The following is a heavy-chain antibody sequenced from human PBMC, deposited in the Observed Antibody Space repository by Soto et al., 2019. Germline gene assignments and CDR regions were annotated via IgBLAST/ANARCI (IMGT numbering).Heavy chain of an antibody. CDR3: TRDRNWQLDDK. J-gene: IGHJ4*02. D-gene: IGHD1-1*01. V-gene: IGHV3-74*01. CDR1: GFAFRTYW. Sequence: EEQLVESGGGLVQPGGSLRLSCAASGFAFRTYWMHWVRQAPGKGLVWVSHINGDGKSTSYSDFVEGRCTISRDNAKNTLYPQMNSLEAEDTAVYFRTRDRNWQLDDKWGQGTLVSVAS. CDR2: INGDGKST.